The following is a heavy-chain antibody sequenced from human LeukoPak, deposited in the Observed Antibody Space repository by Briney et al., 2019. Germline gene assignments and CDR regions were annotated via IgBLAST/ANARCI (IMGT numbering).Heavy chain of an antibody. Sequence: SETLSLTCTVSGYSISSGYYWGWIRQPPGKGLEWIGSIYYSGSTYYNPSLKSRVTISVDTSKNQFSLKLSSVTAADTAVYYCARGKPPYYYDSSGKFDAFDIWGQGTMVAVSS. CDR2: IYYSGST. J-gene: IGHJ3*02. D-gene: IGHD3-22*01. V-gene: IGHV4-38-2*02. CDR1: GYSISSGYY. CDR3: ARGKPPYYYDSSGKFDAFDI.